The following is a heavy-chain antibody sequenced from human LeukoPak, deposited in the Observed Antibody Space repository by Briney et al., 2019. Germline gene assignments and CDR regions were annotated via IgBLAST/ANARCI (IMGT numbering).Heavy chain of an antibody. Sequence: GGSLRLSCSAPGFTFSSYAMSWVRHAPREGREVVSGISGSRGTTYYADSVKGRLTISRDNSKNTLYLQMNSLRADDTAVYYCAKERTGGWPFDYWGQGTLVTVSS. CDR3: AKERTGGWPFDY. J-gene: IGHJ4*02. V-gene: IGHV3-23*01. CDR1: GFTFSSYA. D-gene: IGHD6-19*01. CDR2: ISGSRGTT.